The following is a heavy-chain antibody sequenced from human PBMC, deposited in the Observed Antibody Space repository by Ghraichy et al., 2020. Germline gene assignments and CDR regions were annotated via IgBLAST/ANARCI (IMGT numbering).Heavy chain of an antibody. J-gene: IGHJ6*02. D-gene: IGHD4-11*01. CDR3: ARDYSNGGLDV. CDR1: GFTLSDYY. V-gene: IGHV3-11*04. CDR2: ITGSGSII. Sequence: GGSLRLSCVASGFTLSDYYMTWIRQAPGKGLEWISYITGSGSIIYYTDSVKGRFTISRDNAKNSLYLQMNSLRAEDTALYYCARDYSNGGLDVWGQGTTVTVSS.